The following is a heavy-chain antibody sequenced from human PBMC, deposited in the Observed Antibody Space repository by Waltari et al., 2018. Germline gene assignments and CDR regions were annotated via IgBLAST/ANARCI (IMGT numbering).Heavy chain of an antibody. CDR3: ARQTAAVDPFDY. Sequence: EVQLVQSGAEVKKPGASLKISCKVSGLTFTNNWIAWVRQMPGKGLEWLGMIYPGDSDIRYSPSLQGQVTISVDESINTAFLQWTSLKASDTAIYFCARQTAAVDPFDYWGQGTLVTVSS. CDR2: IYPGDSDI. D-gene: IGHD2-15*01. J-gene: IGHJ4*02. CDR1: GLTFTNNW. V-gene: IGHV5-51*01.